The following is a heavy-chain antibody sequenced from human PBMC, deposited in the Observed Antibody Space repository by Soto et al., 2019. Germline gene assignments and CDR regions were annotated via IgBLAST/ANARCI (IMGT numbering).Heavy chain of an antibody. D-gene: IGHD3-10*01. V-gene: IGHV3-7*01. Sequence: GSLSLAWPLAVFIRGMDSVGCARSAAGEGREWVETIKYDASEKKYVDSVKGRFTMSRDNAKNSLNLQMDSLRAEGTAVYYCTADSGYGSGSSVSHHLDYWGHGTLVTVSS. CDR3: TADSGYGSGSSVSHHLDY. CDR2: IKYDASEK. CDR1: VFIRGMDS. J-gene: IGHJ4*01.